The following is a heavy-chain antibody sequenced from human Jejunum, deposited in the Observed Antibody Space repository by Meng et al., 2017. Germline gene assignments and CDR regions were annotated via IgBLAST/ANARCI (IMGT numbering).Heavy chain of an antibody. Sequence: QVLLQESGPALVRPYETLSLICSFAGGSVSSAGYQWSWIRQPPGKGLEWIGYASTNYNPSLKSRVTISVDTSKNQFSLRLTSVTAADTAVYYCARDHMGSLDYWGQGILVTVSS. V-gene: IGHV4-61*08. CDR3: ARDHMGSLDY. CDR2: AST. CDR1: GGSVSSAGYQ. D-gene: IGHD1-26*01. J-gene: IGHJ4*02.